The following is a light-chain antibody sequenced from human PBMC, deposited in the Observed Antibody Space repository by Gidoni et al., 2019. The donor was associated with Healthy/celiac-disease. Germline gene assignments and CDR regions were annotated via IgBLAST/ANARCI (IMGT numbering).Light chain of an antibody. CDR2: DAY. V-gene: IGKV3-11*01. J-gene: IGKJ4*01. CDR1: QSVSSY. Sequence: EIVLTHSPATLSLSPGERATLSCRASQSVSSYLAWYKQKPGQAPRLLIYDAYNRATGIPARVSGSGSGTDFTLTISSLEPEDFAVYYCQQRSNWSRTFGGGTKVEIK. CDR3: QQRSNWSRT.